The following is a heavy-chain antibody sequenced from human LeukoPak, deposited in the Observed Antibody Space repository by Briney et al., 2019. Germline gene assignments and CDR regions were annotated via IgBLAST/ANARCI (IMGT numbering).Heavy chain of an antibody. V-gene: IGHV1-2*02. CDR1: GHTFIYYY. D-gene: IGHD4-23*01. CDR3: ARELIFADYGPNSAEADAFDI. CDR2: INPNNGVT. J-gene: IGHJ3*02. Sequence: ASVKVSCKASGHTFIYYYIHWVRQAPGQGLECMGWINPNNGVTGYSQRFQGRVTMTRDTSISTVYMELSRLTSDDTALYYCARELIFADYGPNSAEADAFDIWGPGTMVTISS.